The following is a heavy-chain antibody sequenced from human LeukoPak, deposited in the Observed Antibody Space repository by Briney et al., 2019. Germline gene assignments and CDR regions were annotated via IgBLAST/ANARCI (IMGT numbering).Heavy chain of an antibody. Sequence: PSETLSLTCTVSGGSISSYYWNWIRQPPGKGLEWIGYIHYSGSTYYHPSLKNRVTISLDTSKTKFSVRLSSVTAADTAVYFCARGSLSTPDSWGQGTLVTVSS. CDR1: GGSISSYY. D-gene: IGHD3-3*02. V-gene: IGHV4-59*01. CDR2: IHYSGST. J-gene: IGHJ4*02. CDR3: ARGSLSTPDS.